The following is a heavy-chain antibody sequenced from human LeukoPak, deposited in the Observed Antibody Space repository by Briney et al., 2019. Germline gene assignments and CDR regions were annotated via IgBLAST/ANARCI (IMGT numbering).Heavy chain of an antibody. CDR3: AKDRTLWLQPYFDY. D-gene: IGHD5-24*01. J-gene: IGHJ4*02. CDR1: GFTFSSYA. Sequence: GGSLRLSCAASGFTFSSYAMSWVRQAPGKGLEWVSAISGGGGSTYYADSVKGRFTISRDNSKNTLYLQMNSLRAEDTAVYYCAKDRTLWLQPYFDYWGQGTLVTVSS. CDR2: ISGGGGST. V-gene: IGHV3-23*01.